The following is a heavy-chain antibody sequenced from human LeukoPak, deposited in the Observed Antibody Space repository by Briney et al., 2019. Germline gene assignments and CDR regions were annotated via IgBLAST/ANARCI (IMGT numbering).Heavy chain of an antibody. V-gene: IGHV4-4*07. D-gene: IGHD1-26*01. Sequence: SETLSLTCSVSGDSISYFYWSWIRQAAGKGLEWIGRISGSGSTDYNASLKSRVTMSVDTSKNQLSLKVISVTAADTAVYYCARAALVGATLFDWGQGTLVTVSS. CDR1: GDSISYFY. CDR2: ISGSGST. J-gene: IGHJ4*02. CDR3: ARAALVGATLFD.